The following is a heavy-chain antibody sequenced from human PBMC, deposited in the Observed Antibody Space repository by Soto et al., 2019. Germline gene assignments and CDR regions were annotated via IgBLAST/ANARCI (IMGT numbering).Heavy chain of an antibody. Sequence: WASVKVSCKASGYTFTGYYMHWVRQAPGQGLEWMGWINPNSGGTNYAQKFQGRVTMTRDTSISTAYMELSRPRSDDTAVYYCARFSVKGYPSYNWFDPWGQGTLVTVSS. J-gene: IGHJ5*02. CDR1: GYTFTGYY. CDR3: ARFSVKGYPSYNWFDP. CDR2: INPNSGGT. V-gene: IGHV1-2*02. D-gene: IGHD3-16*02.